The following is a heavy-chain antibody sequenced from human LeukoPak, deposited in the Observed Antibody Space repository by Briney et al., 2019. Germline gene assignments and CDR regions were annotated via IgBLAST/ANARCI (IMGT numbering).Heavy chain of an antibody. V-gene: IGHV4-34*01. Sequence: KTSETLSLTCAVYGGSFSGYYWSSIRQPPGKGLEWIGEINHSGSTNYNPSLKSRATISVDTSKNQFSLKLSSVTAADTAVYYCARGAWYFRAARFDYWGQGALVTVSS. J-gene: IGHJ4*02. CDR1: GGSFSGYY. CDR3: ARGAWYFRAARFDY. CDR2: INHSGST. D-gene: IGHD6-6*01.